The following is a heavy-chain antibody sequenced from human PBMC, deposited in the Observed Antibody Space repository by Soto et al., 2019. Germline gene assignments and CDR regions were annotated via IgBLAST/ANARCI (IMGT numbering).Heavy chain of an antibody. CDR1: GDTISTGGYT. J-gene: IGHJ4*02. V-gene: IGHV4-30-2*01. CDR2: TYHSGNP. Sequence: PSETLSLTCDVSGDTISTGGYTWAWIRQPPGKALEWIGHTYHSGNPYYNPSLKSRVIISVDRSKNQFSLKVRSVTAADTAVYYCARVRWTVAGPGHFDYWGQGTLVTVSS. D-gene: IGHD6-19*01. CDR3: ARVRWTVAGPGHFDY.